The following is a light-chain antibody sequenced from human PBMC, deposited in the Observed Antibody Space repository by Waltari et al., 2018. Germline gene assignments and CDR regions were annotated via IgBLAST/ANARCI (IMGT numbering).Light chain of an antibody. J-gene: IGLJ2*01. V-gene: IGLV2-11*01. CDR2: GVS. CDR1: SSDVGGYNY. Sequence: QSALTQPRSVSGPPGQSVTISCTGTSSDVGGYNYVSWYQQHPGKAPKLMIYGVSKRPSGVPARFSGSKSGNAASLAISGLQAEDEADYYCCSYAGSYIYVVFGGGTKLTVL. CDR3: CSYAGSYIYVV.